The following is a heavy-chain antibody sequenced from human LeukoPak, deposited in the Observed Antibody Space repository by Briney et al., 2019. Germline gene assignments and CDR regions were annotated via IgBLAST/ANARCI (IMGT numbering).Heavy chain of an antibody. CDR2: MNPNSGNT. J-gene: IGHJ6*02. Sequence: GASVKVSCKASGYTFTSFDINWVRQATGQGLEWMGWMNPNSGNTGYAQEFQGRVTMTRNTSISTAYMELSSLRSEDTAVYYCARGLAVTPYYYYYYGMDVWGQGTTVTVSS. CDR1: GYTFTSFD. D-gene: IGHD2-21*02. V-gene: IGHV1-8*01. CDR3: ARGLAVTPYYYYYYGMDV.